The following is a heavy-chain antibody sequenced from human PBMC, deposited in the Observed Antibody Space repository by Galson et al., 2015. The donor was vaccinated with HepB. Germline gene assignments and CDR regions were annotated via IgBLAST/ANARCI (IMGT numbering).Heavy chain of an antibody. CDR1: GFTFSSYA. CDR3: AKLFSFRPYYDFWSGYYDGGSLYYMDV. J-gene: IGHJ6*03. Sequence: SLRLSCAASGFTFSSYAMSWVRQAPGKGLEWVSAISGSGGSTYYADSVKGRFTISRDNSKNTLYLQMNSLRAEDTAVYYCAKLFSFRPYYDFWSGYYDGGSLYYMDVWGKGTTVTVSS. V-gene: IGHV3-23*01. D-gene: IGHD3-3*01. CDR2: ISGSGGST.